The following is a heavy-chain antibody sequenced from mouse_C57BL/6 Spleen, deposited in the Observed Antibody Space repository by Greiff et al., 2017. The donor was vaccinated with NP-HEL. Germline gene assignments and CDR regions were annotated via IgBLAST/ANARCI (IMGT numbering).Heavy chain of an antibody. Sequence: EVQLQESGGGLVKPGGSLKLSCAASGFTFSDYGMHWVRQAPEKGLEWVAYISSGSSTIYYADTVKGRFTISRDNAKNTLFLQMTSLRSEDTAMYYCARDTKGGFAYWGQGTLVTVSA. CDR2: ISSGSSTI. J-gene: IGHJ3*01. V-gene: IGHV5-17*01. CDR3: ARDTKGGFAY. CDR1: GFTFSDYG. D-gene: IGHD1-1*01.